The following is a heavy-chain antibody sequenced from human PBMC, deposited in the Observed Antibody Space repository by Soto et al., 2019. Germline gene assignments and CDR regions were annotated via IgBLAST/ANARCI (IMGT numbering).Heavy chain of an antibody. CDR1: GYTFTSYG. D-gene: IGHD1-1*01. CDR3: ARGRNGDY. J-gene: IGHJ4*02. V-gene: IGHV1-18*01. CDR2: LSAHNGNT. Sequence: QVHLVQSGAEVKKPGASVKVSCKASGYTFTSYGITWVRQAPGQGLEWMGWLSAHNGNTDYAQKFQGRGIVTRDTATSTAYIELRSLRSDDTAVYYCARGRNGDYWGQGALVTVSS.